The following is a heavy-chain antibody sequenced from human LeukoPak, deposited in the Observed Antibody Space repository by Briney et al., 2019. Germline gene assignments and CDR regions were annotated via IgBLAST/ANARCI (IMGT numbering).Heavy chain of an antibody. Sequence: KASETLSLTCTVSGGSVSNYYWSWIRQSPGKRLEWIAYIHSSGSTNYNPSLKSRVTISVDTSEDQFSLQLNSVTAADTAVYFCARHAWVVAVHTGQPLYYFDSWSQGTLVTVSS. J-gene: IGHJ4*02. D-gene: IGHD2-15*01. CDR1: GGSVSNYY. CDR2: IHSSGST. CDR3: ARHAWVVAVHTGQPLYYFDS. V-gene: IGHV4-59*08.